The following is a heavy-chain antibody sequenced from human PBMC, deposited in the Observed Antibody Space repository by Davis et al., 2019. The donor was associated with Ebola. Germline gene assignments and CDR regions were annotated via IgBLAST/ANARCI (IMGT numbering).Heavy chain of an antibody. J-gene: IGHJ6*02. CDR1: GGSISSYY. Sequence: PGGSLRLSCTVSGGSISSYYWSWIRQPAGKGLEWIGRIYTSGSTNYNPSLKSRVTMSVDTSKNQFSLKLSSVTAADTAVYYCARGLGWGYYGMDVWGQGTTVTVSS. D-gene: IGHD6-19*01. CDR2: IYTSGST. V-gene: IGHV4-4*07. CDR3: ARGLGWGYYGMDV.